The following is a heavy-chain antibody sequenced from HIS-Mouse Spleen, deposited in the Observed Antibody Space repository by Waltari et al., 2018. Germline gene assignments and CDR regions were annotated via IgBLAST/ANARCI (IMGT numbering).Heavy chain of an antibody. CDR2: INPNRGGT. V-gene: IGHV1-2*02. CDR3: ARGGNWDDAFDI. J-gene: IGHJ3*02. CDR1: GYTCTGDY. D-gene: IGHD7-27*01. Sequence: QVQLVQSGAEVKKPGASVRVSCKASGYTCTGDYMHWVRQAPGQGLEWMGWINPNRGGTNYAQKFQGRVTMTRDTSISTAYMELSRLRSDDTAVYYCARGGNWDDAFDIWGQGTMVTVSS.